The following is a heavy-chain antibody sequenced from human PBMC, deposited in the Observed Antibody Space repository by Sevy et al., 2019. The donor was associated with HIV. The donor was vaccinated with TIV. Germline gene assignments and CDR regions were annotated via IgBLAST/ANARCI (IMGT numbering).Heavy chain of an antibody. CDR1: GYTFTGYY. D-gene: IGHD3-3*01. CDR2: INPNSGGT. Sequence: ASVKVSCKASGYTFTGYYMHWVRQAPGQGLEWMGWINPNSGGTNYAHKFQGRVTMTRDTSISTAYMELSRLRSDDTAVYYCARGLRFLEWSLGYFDYWGQGTLVTVSS. J-gene: IGHJ4*02. V-gene: IGHV1-2*07. CDR3: ARGLRFLEWSLGYFDY.